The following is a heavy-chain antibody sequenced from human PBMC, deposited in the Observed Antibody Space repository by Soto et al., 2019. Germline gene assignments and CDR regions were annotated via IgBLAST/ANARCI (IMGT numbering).Heavy chain of an antibody. J-gene: IGHJ4*02. Sequence: EVQLVESGGGLVQPGGSLRLSCAASGFTFSSYWMPWVRQATGKGLVWVSRINADGSSTSYADSVKGRLTISRDNAKNTLSVRMNSLRAEDTAVYYCARGGIYSAYDGSFDYRGQVTLVPASS. V-gene: IGHV3-74*01. CDR1: GFTFSSYW. CDR3: ARGGIYSAYDGSFDY. D-gene: IGHD5-12*01. CDR2: INADGSST.